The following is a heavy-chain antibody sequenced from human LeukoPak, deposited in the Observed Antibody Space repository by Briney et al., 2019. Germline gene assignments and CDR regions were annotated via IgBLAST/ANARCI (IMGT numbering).Heavy chain of an antibody. CDR3: ARMGAGDNSDY. CDR2: ISSSSSYI. D-gene: IGHD1-26*01. Sequence: GGSLRLSCAASGFTFSSYSMNWVRQAPGKGLEWVSSISSSSSYIYYADSVKGRFTISRDNAKNSLYLQMNSRRAEDTAVYYCARMGAGDNSDYWGQGTLVTVSS. J-gene: IGHJ4*02. V-gene: IGHV3-21*01. CDR1: GFTFSSYS.